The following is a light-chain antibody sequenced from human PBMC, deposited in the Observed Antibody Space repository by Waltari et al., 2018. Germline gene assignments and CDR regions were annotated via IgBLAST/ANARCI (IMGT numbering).Light chain of an antibody. CDR2: DAS. V-gene: IGKV3-11*01. CDR1: QSVSNY. Sequence: EILLTQSPATLSSSPGERAPLSCRARQSVSNYLAWYQQKPGQAPRLLISDASNRATGIPARFSGSGSGTDFTLTISSLEPEDFAVYYCQHRRNWQGTFGPGTKVDI. CDR3: QHRRNWQGT. J-gene: IGKJ3*01.